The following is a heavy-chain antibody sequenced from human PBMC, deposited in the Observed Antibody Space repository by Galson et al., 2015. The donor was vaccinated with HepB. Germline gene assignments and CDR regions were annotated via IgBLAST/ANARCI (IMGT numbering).Heavy chain of an antibody. CDR3: ANIPSRYSSGWSNY. Sequence: SLRLSCAASGFTFSSYGMHWVRQAPGKGLEWVAVISYDGSNKYYADSVKGRFTISRDNSKNTLYLQMNSLRAEDTAVYYCANIPSRYSSGWSNYWGQGTLVTVSS. CDR2: ISYDGSNK. CDR1: GFTFSSYG. J-gene: IGHJ4*02. D-gene: IGHD6-19*01. V-gene: IGHV3-30*18.